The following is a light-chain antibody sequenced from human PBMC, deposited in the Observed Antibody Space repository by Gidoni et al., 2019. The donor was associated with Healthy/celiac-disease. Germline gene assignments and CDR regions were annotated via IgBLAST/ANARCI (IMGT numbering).Light chain of an antibody. J-gene: IGKJ1*01. CDR2: KAS. CDR1: QSISSW. V-gene: IGKV1-5*03. CDR3: QQYNSSWT. Sequence: DIQMTQSPSTLSASVGDRVTITCRASQSISSWLAWYQQKPGKAPKLLIYKASSLESGVPSRFSGSGSGTEFTLTISSLQPDDLATYYCQQYNSSWTFXQXTKVEIK.